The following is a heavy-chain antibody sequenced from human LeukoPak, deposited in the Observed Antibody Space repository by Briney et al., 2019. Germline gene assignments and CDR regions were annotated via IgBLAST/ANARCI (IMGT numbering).Heavy chain of an antibody. V-gene: IGHV4-61*01. D-gene: IGHD3-10*01. CDR1: GYSISSGYY. CDR3: AREPRMVRGVIITPDAFDI. Sequence: SETLSLTCTVSGYSISSGYYWSWIRQPPGKGLEWIGYIYYSGSTNYNPSLKSRVTISVDTSKNQFSLKLSSVTAADTAVYYCAREPRMVRGVIITPDAFDIWGQGTMVTVSS. J-gene: IGHJ3*02. CDR2: IYYSGST.